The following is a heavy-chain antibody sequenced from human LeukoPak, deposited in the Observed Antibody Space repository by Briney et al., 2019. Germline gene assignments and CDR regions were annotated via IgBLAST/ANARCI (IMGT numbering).Heavy chain of an antibody. D-gene: IGHD4-23*01. J-gene: IGHJ3*01. CDR3: ARPSLDYGGIDAFDF. CDR2: IYYSGST. CDR1: GGSISIYY. V-gene: IGHV4-59*08. Sequence: SETLSLTCTVSGGSISIYYWSWIRQPPGKGLEWIGFIYYSGSTNYNPSLKSRVTISVDTSKNQFSLKLSSVTAADTAVYYCARPSLDYGGIDAFDFWGQGTLVTASS.